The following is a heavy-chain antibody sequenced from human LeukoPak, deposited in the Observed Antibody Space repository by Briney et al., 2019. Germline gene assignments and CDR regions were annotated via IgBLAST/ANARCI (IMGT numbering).Heavy chain of an antibody. CDR3: ARAFGDYDILTGLPAY. D-gene: IGHD3-9*01. Sequence: ASVKVSCKASGYTFTGYYMHWVRQAPGQGLEWTGWINPNSGGTNYAQKFQGRVTMTRDTSISTAYMELSRLRSDDTAVYYCARAFGDYDILTGLPAYWGQGTLVTVSS. CDR2: INPNSGGT. CDR1: GYTFTGYY. V-gene: IGHV1-2*02. J-gene: IGHJ4*02.